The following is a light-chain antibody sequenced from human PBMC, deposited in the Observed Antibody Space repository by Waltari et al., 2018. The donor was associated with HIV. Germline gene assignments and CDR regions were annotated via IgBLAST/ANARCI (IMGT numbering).Light chain of an antibody. V-gene: IGLV6-57*03. J-gene: IGLJ3*02. Sequence: NFMLTQPHSVSESPGKTVTISCTRSSGSIASNYVQWYQPRPGRAPTTVIYEDNQRPSGVPDRFSGSIDSSSNSASLTISGLKTEDEADYYCQSYDSSWVFGGGTKLTVL. CDR2: EDN. CDR1: SGSIASNY. CDR3: QSYDSSWV.